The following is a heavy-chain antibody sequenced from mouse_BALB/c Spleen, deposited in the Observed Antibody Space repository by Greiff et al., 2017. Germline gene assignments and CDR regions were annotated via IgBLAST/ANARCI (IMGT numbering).Heavy chain of an antibody. J-gene: IGHJ3*01. V-gene: IGHV5-6-5*01. CDR3: ARDGSSRAWFAY. Sequence: EVKLVESGGGLVKPGGSLKLSCAASGFTFSSYAMSWVRQTPAKRLEWVASIISGGSTYYPDSVKGRFTISRDNARNILYLQMSSLRSEDTAMYYCARDGSSRAWFAYWGQGTLVTVSA. D-gene: IGHD1-1*01. CDR1: GFTFSSYA. CDR2: IISGGST.